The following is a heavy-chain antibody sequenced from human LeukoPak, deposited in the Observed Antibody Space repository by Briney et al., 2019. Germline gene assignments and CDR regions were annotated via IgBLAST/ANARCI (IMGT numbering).Heavy chain of an antibody. CDR3: VKGSNLRYFDWLNDY. CDR2: ISSNGGST. CDR1: GFTFSSYA. D-gene: IGHD3-9*01. Sequence: GGSLRLSCSASGFTFSSYAMHWVRQAPGKGLEYVSAISSNGGSTYYADSVKGRFTISRDNSKNTLYLQMSSLRAEDTAVHYCVKGSNLRYFDWLNDYWGQGTLVTVSS. V-gene: IGHV3-64D*09. J-gene: IGHJ4*02.